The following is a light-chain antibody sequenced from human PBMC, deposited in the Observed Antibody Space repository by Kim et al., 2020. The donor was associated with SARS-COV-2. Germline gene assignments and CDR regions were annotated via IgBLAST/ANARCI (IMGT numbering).Light chain of an antibody. J-gene: IGKJ4*01. V-gene: IGKV3-11*01. CDR2: DTS. CDR3: QQRGNWPLT. Sequence: EIVLTQSPATLSLSPGERATLSCRASESISNSLAWYQQKPGQTPRLLIYDTSNRATGIPARFSGSGSGTDFTLTISSLEPEDFAIYYCQQRGNWPLTFGGGTKLEI. CDR1: ESISNS.